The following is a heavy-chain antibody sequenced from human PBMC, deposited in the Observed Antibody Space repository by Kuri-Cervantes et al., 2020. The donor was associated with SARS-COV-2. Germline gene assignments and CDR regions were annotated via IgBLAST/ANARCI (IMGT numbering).Heavy chain of an antibody. CDR2: IYYSGST. CDR3: ARWDSYYDILTGYYPTGYSGL. D-gene: IGHD3-9*01. J-gene: IGHJ2*01. V-gene: IGHV4-61*01. CDR1: GGSVSSGSYY. Sequence: ESLKISCTVSGGSVSSGSYYWSWIRQPPGKGLEWIGYIYYSGSTNYNPSLKSRVTISVDTSKNQFSLKLSSVTAADTAVYYCARWDSYYDILTGYYPTGYSGLWGRGTLVTVSS.